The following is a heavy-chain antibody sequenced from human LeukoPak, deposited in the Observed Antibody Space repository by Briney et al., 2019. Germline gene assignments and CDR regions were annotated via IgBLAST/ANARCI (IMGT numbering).Heavy chain of an antibody. V-gene: IGHV1-69*05. J-gene: IGHJ4*02. CDR3: ARDDPNECTNGVCYSRFDY. Sequence: ASVKVSFKASGGTFSSYAISWVRQAPGQGREWMGRIIPIFGTANYAQKFQGRVTITTDESTSTAYMELSSLRSEDTAVYYCARDDPNECTNGVCYSRFDYWGQGTLVTVSS. CDR1: GGTFSSYA. D-gene: IGHD2-8*01. CDR2: IIPIFGTA.